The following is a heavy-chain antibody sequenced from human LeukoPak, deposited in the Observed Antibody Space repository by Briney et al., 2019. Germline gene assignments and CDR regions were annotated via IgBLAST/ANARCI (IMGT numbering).Heavy chain of an antibody. CDR3: ARDVPGYSSSYDF. CDR2: IDPKSGAT. CDR1: GYTFAAYF. J-gene: IGHJ4*02. Sequence: ASVKVSCKASGYTFAAYFMHWVRQAPGQGLEWMGWIDPKSGATSYAQKFQGRVTLTRDTSITTAYMEVSRLTSGNTAVYYCARDVPGYSSSYDFWGQETLVTVSS. D-gene: IGHD6-13*01. V-gene: IGHV1-2*02.